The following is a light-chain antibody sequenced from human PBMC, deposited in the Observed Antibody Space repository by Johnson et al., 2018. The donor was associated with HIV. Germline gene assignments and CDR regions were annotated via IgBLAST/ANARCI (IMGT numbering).Light chain of an antibody. V-gene: IGLV1-51*01. CDR3: GTWDSSLSAYV. Sequence: QSVLTQPPSVSVAPGQKVTISCSGSSSNIGKNYVSWYQQLPGTAPKLLIFDNHNRPSGIPDRFSGSKSGTSATLGITGLQTGDEADYYCGTWDSSLSAYVVGTGTKVTVL. CDR1: SSNIGKNY. CDR2: DNH. J-gene: IGLJ1*01.